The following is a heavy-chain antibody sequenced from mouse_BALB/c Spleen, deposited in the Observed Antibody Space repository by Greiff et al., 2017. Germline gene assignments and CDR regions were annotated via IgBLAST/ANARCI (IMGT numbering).Heavy chain of an antibody. J-gene: IGHJ4*01. CDR2: ISTYYGDA. D-gene: IGHD1-2*01. CDR1: GYTFTDYA. V-gene: IGHV1S137*01. Sequence: VKLVESGAELVRPGVSVKISCKGSGYTFTDYAMHWVKQSHAKSLEWIGVISTYYGDASYNQKFKGKATMTVDKSSSTAYMELARLTSEDSAIYYCARGGLRLRNAMDYWGQGTLVTVSS. CDR3: ARGGLRLRNAMDY.